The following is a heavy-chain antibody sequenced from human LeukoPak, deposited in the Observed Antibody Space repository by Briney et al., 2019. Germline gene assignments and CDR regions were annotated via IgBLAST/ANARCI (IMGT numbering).Heavy chain of an antibody. V-gene: IGHV3-9*01. D-gene: IGHD6-19*01. CDR1: GGSISSYY. Sequence: LSLTCTVSGGSISSYYWSWIRQPPGKGLEWVSGITWNSGGIGYADSVKGRFTISRDNAKNSLYLQMNSLRPEDTALYYCAKGPSLPVAATFDSWGQGTLVTVSS. J-gene: IGHJ4*02. CDR3: AKGPSLPVAATFDS. CDR2: ITWNSGGI.